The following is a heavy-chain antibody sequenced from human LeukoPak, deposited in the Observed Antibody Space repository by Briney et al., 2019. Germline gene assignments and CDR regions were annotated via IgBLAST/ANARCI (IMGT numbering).Heavy chain of an antibody. CDR3: ARGPIQLWIHNAMDV. J-gene: IGHJ6*02. CDR1: GFTFGGHA. Sequence: PGGSLRLSCTGSGFTFGGHAMSWVRQAPGKGLEWVGFIRSKAYRGTTEYAASVKGRFTISRDDSASIAYLQMNSLRTEDTAVYYCARGPIQLWIHNAMDVWGQGTTVTVSS. CDR2: IRSKAYRGTT. D-gene: IGHD5-18*01. V-gene: IGHV3-49*04.